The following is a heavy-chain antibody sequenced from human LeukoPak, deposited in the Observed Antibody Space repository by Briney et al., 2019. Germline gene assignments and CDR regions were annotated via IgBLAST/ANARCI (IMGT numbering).Heavy chain of an antibody. CDR1: GFTFDDYA. Sequence: PGRSLRLSCAASGFTFDDYAMHWVRQAPGKGLEWVSGISWNRASIAYADSVKGRFTISRDNTKNLLYLQMNSLRAEDTAVYYCATVGDDYYYDSSGYFDYWGQGTLVTVSS. CDR3: ATVGDDYYYDSSGYFDY. J-gene: IGHJ4*02. CDR2: ISWNRASI. D-gene: IGHD3-22*01. V-gene: IGHV3-9*01.